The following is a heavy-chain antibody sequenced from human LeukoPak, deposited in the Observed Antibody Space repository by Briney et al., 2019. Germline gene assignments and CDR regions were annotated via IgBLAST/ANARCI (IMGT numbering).Heavy chain of an antibody. CDR2: IYTSGST. D-gene: IGHD3-3*01. V-gene: IGHV4-61*02. CDR3: ARENEWLYAFDI. Sequence: SQTLSLTCTVSGGSIGSGSYYWSWLRQPAGKGLEWIGRIYTSGSTNYNPSLKSRVTISVDTSKNQFSLKLSSVTAADTAVYYCARENEWLYAFDIWGQGTMVTVSS. CDR1: GGSIGSGSYY. J-gene: IGHJ3*02.